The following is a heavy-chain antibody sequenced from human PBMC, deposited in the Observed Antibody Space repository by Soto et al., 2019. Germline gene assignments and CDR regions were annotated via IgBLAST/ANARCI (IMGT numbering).Heavy chain of an antibody. D-gene: IGHD6-6*01. CDR2: IYYSGST. J-gene: IGHJ6*04. CDR1: GGSISSGGYY. CDR3: ARLGIAARTMNV. Sequence: SETLSLTCTVSGGSISSGGYYWSWIRQHPGKGLEWIGYIYYSGSTYYNPSLKSRVTISVDTSKNQFSLKLSSVTAADTAVYYCARLGIAARTMNVWGKGTTVTVSS. V-gene: IGHV4-31*03.